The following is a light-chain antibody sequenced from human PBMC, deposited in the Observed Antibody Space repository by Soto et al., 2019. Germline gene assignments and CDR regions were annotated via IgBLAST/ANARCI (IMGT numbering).Light chain of an antibody. CDR3: QQYGDWPLT. Sequence: EIVVTQSPATLSVSPGERATLSCRASQSVGNNFAWYQQKPGQAPRLLIFATSTRATGVPARFSGSGSGTAFTLTIRSLQSEDFAVYYCQQYGDWPLTFGGGAKVEIE. CDR2: ATS. J-gene: IGKJ4*01. V-gene: IGKV3-15*01. CDR1: QSVGNN.